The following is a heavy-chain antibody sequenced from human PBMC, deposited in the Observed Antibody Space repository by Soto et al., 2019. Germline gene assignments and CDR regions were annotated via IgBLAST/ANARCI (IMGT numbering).Heavy chain of an antibody. Sequence: EVQLVESGGGLVQSGRSLRLSCAASGFTFDDYAMHWVRQVPGKGLEWVSGLSWNSVDIAYADSVKGRFTISRDNAKNSLFLQMNSLRSEDSALYYCAKDMGDPEDILTGYKNVRAMDVWGQGTTVTVSS. CDR1: GFTFDDYA. V-gene: IGHV3-9*01. J-gene: IGHJ6*02. CDR2: LSWNSVDI. CDR3: AKDMGDPEDILTGYKNVRAMDV. D-gene: IGHD3-9*01.